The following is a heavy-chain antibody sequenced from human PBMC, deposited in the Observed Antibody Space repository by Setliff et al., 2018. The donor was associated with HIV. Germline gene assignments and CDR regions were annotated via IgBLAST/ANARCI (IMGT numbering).Heavy chain of an antibody. Sequence: GESLKISCAASGFTFSDYYMSWIRQAPGKGLEWVSYISSSGSTIYYADSVKGRFTISRDNAKNSLYLQMNSLRAEDTAVYYCARETEYCSGGSCYSNGMDVWGQGTTVTVSS. CDR1: GFTFSDYY. D-gene: IGHD2-15*01. CDR2: ISSSGSTI. CDR3: ARETEYCSGGSCYSNGMDV. V-gene: IGHV3-11*04. J-gene: IGHJ6*02.